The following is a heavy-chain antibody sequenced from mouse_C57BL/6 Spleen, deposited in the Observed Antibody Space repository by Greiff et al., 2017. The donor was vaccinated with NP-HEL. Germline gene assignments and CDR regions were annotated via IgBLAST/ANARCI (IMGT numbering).Heavy chain of an antibody. V-gene: IGHV1-50*01. J-gene: IGHJ2*01. D-gene: IGHD3-1*01. CDR3: ARGTGLLYFDD. CDR2: IDPSDSYT. CDR1: GYTFTSYW. Sequence: QVQLQQPGAELVKPGASVKLSCKASGYTFTSYWMQWVKQRPGQGLEWIGEIDPSDSYTNYNQKFKGKATLTVDTSSSAAYMQLSSLTSEDSAVYYCARGTGLLYFDDWGQGTTLTVSS.